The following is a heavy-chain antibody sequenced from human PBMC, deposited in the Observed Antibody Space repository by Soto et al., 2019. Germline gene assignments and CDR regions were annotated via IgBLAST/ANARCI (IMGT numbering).Heavy chain of an antibody. D-gene: IGHD4-4*01. CDR2: ISSSGSTI. V-gene: IGHV3-11*01. CDR3: AREARNYDPTDY. CDR1: GFTFSDYY. Sequence: QVQLVESGGGLVKPGGSLRLSCAASGFTFSDYYMSWIRQAPGKGLEWVSYISSSGSTIYYAESAKGRFTISRDNAKKSLYLQMNSLRAEDTAVYYCAREARNYDPTDYWGQGTLFTVSS. J-gene: IGHJ4*02.